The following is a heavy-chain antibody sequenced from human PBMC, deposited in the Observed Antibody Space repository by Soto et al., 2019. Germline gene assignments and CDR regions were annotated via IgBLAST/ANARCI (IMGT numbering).Heavy chain of an antibody. J-gene: IGHJ3*02. V-gene: IGHV1-3*01. CDR3: AHYSSGRAFDI. D-gene: IGHD6-19*01. CDR2: INAGNGNT. Sequence: ASVKVSCKASGYTFTKYDINWVRQAPGQGLEWMGWINAGNGNTKYSQKFQGRVTITRDTSASTAYMELSSLRSEDTAVYYCAHYSSGRAFDIWGQGTMVTVSS. CDR1: GYTFTKYD.